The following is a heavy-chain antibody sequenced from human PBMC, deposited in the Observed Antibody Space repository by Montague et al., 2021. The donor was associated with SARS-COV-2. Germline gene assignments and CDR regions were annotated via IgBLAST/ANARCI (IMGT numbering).Heavy chain of an antibody. CDR2: INHRGST. J-gene: IGHJ6*03. V-gene: IGHV4-34*01. Sequence: SETLSLTCAVYGGSFSDYYWSWIRQPPGKGLEWIGEINHRGSTNXXPSLKSRVTISVDTSKNQFSLRLNSVTAADTAVYYCARHPPGYRYFYYLDVWAKGPRSPSP. D-gene: IGHD1-1*01. CDR3: ARHPPGYRYFYYLDV. CDR1: GGSFSDYY.